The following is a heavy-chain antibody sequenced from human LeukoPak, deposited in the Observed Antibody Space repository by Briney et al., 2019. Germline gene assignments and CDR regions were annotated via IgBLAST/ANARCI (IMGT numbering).Heavy chain of an antibody. CDR3: ARHQGNYGDYYHYMDV. J-gene: IGHJ6*03. CDR1: GGSISSCRYY. V-gene: IGHV4-39*01. CDR2: IYYSGSN. Sequence: SETLSLTCTVSGGSISSCRYYWRWIRLPPGKGREGIASIYYSGSNYYNPSLKSRVPIYIDTSKNQFSLTLTSATPAHSAVLFCARHQGNYGDYYHYMDVWGKGTTVTVPS. D-gene: IGHD3-16*01.